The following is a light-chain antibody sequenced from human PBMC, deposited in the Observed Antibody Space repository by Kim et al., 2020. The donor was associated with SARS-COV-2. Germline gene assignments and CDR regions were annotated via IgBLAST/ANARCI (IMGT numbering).Light chain of an antibody. CDR1: TFNIGINT. J-gene: IGLJ3*02. V-gene: IGLV1-44*01. Sequence: GQRVTISCSGSTFNIGINTVSWYQQLAGTAPKLLIYTNSERPSGVPDRFSGSKSGTSASLAISGLQSEDEAEYYCATWDQSLSGWVFGGGTKVTVL. CDR3: ATWDQSLSGWV. CDR2: TNS.